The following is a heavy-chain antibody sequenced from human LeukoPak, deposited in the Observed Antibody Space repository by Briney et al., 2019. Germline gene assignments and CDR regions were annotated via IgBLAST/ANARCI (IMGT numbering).Heavy chain of an antibody. CDR1: GDSIISSSYN. J-gene: IGHJ5*02. CDR2: IYYSGTT. Sequence: PSETLSLTCTVSGDSIISSSYNWGWIRQPPGKGLEWIGTIYYSGTTYYNPSLKSRVTISVDTSKNQFSLKLSSVTAADTAVYYCARHPRGSGGKRNWFDPWGQGTLVTVSS. D-gene: IGHD2-15*01. V-gene: IGHV4-39*01. CDR3: ARHPRGSGGKRNWFDP.